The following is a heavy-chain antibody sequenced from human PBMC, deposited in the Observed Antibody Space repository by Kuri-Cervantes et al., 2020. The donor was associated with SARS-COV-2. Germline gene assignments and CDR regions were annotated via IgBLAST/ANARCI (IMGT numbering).Heavy chain of an antibody. CDR3: ARGPAGSVSHYGMDV. Sequence: ASVKVSCKAPGGTFTSYDINWVRQATGQGLEWMGWMNPNSGNTGYAQKFQGRVTMTRNTSISTAYMELTSLRSDDTAVYYCARGPAGSVSHYGMDVWGQGTTVTVSS. D-gene: IGHD3-10*01. J-gene: IGHJ6*02. CDR1: GGTFTSYD. CDR2: MNPNSGNT. V-gene: IGHV1-8*01.